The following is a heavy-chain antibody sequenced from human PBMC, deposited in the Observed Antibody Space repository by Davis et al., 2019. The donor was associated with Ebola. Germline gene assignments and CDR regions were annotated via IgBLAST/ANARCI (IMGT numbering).Heavy chain of an antibody. D-gene: IGHD2-2*01. J-gene: IGHJ5*02. CDR2: IHHSGST. CDR1: GGSIRSGGYS. Sequence: PSETLSLTCAVSGGSIRSGGYSWSWIRQPPGKGLEWIGYIHHSGSTYYNPSLKSRVTISVDRSKNQFSLKLSSVTAADTAVYYCARVLVPGRWFDPWGQGTLVTVSS. V-gene: IGHV4-30-2*01. CDR3: ARVLVPGRWFDP.